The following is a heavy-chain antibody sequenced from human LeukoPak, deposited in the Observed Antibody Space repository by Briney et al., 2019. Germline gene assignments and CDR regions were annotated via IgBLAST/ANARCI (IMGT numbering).Heavy chain of an antibody. V-gene: IGHV1-18*01. D-gene: IGHD3-3*01. CDR1: GYTFGVYG. CDR3: ARGGGVVNVWFDP. Sequence: GASVKVSCKVSGYTFGVYGLSWVRQAPDQGLEWMGWISTYNGNTNYAQNLQGRVTMTTDTSTTTAYMELRRLRSDDTAVYYCARGGGVVNVWFDPWGQGTLVTVSS. CDR2: ISTYNGNT. J-gene: IGHJ5*02.